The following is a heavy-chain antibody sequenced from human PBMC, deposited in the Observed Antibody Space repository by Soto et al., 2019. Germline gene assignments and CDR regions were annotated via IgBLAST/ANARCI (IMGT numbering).Heavy chain of an antibody. CDR2: ISGSGGST. D-gene: IGHD3-10*01. CDR1: GFTFSSYA. Sequence: GGSLRLSCAASGFTFSSYAMSWVRQAPGKGLEWVSAISGSGGSTYYADSVKGRFTISRDNSKNTLYLQMNSLRAEDTAVYYCAKDGVGMTSGSYYTHFYYYYMDVWGKGTTVTVSS. CDR3: AKDGVGMTSGSYYTHFYYYYMDV. J-gene: IGHJ6*03. V-gene: IGHV3-23*01.